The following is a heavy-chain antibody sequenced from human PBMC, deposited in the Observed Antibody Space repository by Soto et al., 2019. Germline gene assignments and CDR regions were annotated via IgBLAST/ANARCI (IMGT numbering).Heavy chain of an antibody. CDR1: GGTFSSYA. J-gene: IGHJ6*02. D-gene: IGHD1-7*01. CDR2: IIPIFGTA. Sequence: SVKVSCKASGGTFSSYAISWVRQAPGQGLEWMGGIIPIFGTANYAQKFQGRVTITADESTSTAYMELSSLRSEDTAVYYCARSRIVTGTTDYYYYGMDVWGQGTTVTVSS. V-gene: IGHV1-69*13. CDR3: ARSRIVTGTTDYYYYGMDV.